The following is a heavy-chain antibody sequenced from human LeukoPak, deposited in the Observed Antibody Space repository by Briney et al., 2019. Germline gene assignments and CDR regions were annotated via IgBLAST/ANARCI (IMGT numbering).Heavy chain of an antibody. Sequence: GGSLRLSCAASGFTFSSYAMSWVRQAPGKGLEWVSGIIGSGGSTYYADSVKGRFTISRDISKNTLFLQMNSLRAADTAVYYCAKVDDYVWGSYRPIDYFDYWGQGTLVTVSS. CDR3: AKVDDYVWGSYRPIDYFDY. V-gene: IGHV3-23*01. J-gene: IGHJ4*02. CDR1: GFTFSSYA. D-gene: IGHD3-16*02. CDR2: IIGSGGST.